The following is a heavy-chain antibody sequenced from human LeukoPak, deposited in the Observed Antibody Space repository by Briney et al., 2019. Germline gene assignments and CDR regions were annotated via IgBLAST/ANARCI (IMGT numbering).Heavy chain of an antibody. D-gene: IGHD1-26*01. J-gene: IGHJ4*02. CDR2: FDPEDGET. V-gene: IGHV1-24*01. CDR1: GYTLTELS. Sequence: ASVKVSCKVSGYTLTELSMHWVRQAPGKGLEWMGGFDPEDGETIYAQKFQGRVTMTEDTSTDTAYMELSSLRSEDTAVYYCAGRNGIVGATTGYLFWGQGTLVTVSS. CDR3: AGRNGIVGATTGYLF.